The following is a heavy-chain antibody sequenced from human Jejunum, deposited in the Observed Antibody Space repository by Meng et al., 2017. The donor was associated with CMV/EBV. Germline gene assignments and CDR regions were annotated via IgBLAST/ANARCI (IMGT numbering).Heavy chain of an antibody. V-gene: IGHV3-23*01. Sequence: VQVLESGGGLVQPGGSLRLSCAASGFTFSKYGMSWVRLAPGKGLECVSSISAGGESTFYSDSVKGRFTISRDNSKNIVFLQMNSLRVDDTAVYYCAKDVVQLERLGAFDFWGLGTMVTVSS. CDR1: GFTFSKYG. CDR3: AKDVVQLERLGAFDF. CDR2: ISAGGEST. J-gene: IGHJ3*01. D-gene: IGHD1-1*01.